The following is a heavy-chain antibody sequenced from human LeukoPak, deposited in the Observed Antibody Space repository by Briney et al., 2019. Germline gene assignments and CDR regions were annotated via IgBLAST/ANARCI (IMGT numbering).Heavy chain of an antibody. J-gene: IGHJ3*02. Sequence: SETLSLTCTVSGGSVSSGSYYWGWIRQPPGKGLEWIGSIYYSGSTYYNPSLKSRVTISVDTSKNQFSLKLSSVTAADTAVYYCASSYYDFWSGYFDAFDIWGQGTMVTVSS. CDR1: GGSVSSGSYY. D-gene: IGHD3-3*01. CDR2: IYYSGST. CDR3: ASSYYDFWSGYFDAFDI. V-gene: IGHV4-39*01.